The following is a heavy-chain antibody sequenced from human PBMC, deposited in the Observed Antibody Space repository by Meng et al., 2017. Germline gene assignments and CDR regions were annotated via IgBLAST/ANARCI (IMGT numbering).Heavy chain of an antibody. Sequence: GGSLRLSCAASGFTFSNAWMSWVRQAPGKGLEWVGRIKSKTDGGTTDYAAPVKGRFTISRDESKNTLYLQMNSLTTEDTDVYYCTTMVHSSGSLRAEYFQHWGQGTLVTVSS. D-gene: IGHD6-13*01. CDR3: TTMVHSSGSLRAEYFQH. CDR1: GFTFSNAW. CDR2: IKSKTDGGTT. V-gene: IGHV3-15*01. J-gene: IGHJ1*01.